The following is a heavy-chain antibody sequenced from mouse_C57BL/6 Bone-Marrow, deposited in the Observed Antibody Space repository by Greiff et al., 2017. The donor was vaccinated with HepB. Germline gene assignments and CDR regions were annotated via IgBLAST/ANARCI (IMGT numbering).Heavy chain of an antibody. V-gene: IGHV1-5*01. D-gene: IGHD3-2*02. CDR2: IYPGNSDT. J-gene: IGHJ2*01. CDR3: TRGTAQVTGDFFDY. CDR1: GYTFTSYW. Sequence: EVQLQQSGTVLARPGASVKMSCKTSGYTFTSYWMHWVKQRPGQGLEWIGAIYPGNSDTSYNQKFKGKAKLTAVTSASTAYMELSSLTNEDSAVYYCTRGTAQVTGDFFDYWGQGTTLTVSS.